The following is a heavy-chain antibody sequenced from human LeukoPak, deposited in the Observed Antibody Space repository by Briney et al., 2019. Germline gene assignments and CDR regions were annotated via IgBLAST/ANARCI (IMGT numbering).Heavy chain of an antibody. J-gene: IGHJ3*02. Sequence: PSETLSLTCTVSGGSISSYYWSWIRQPPGKGLEWIGYIYSSGSTNYNPSLKGRGTISVDTSKNQFSLKLSSVTAADTAVYYCARDGRGFDIWGQGTMVTVSS. CDR1: GGSISSYY. V-gene: IGHV4-59*01. CDR2: IYSSGST. CDR3: ARDGRGFDI.